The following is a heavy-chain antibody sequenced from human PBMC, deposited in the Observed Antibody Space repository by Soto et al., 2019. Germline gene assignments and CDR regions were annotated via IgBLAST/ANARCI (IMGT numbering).Heavy chain of an antibody. J-gene: IGHJ6*02. CDR1: GFIFSDYG. V-gene: IGHV3-23*01. Sequence: GGSLRLSCAASGFIFSDYGISWVRQAPGKGLEWVSAIDNRGESIYYADSVKGRLTISRDNPKNTVYLQMSSLRAEDTATYYCAKGGRPPREPFMDVWGQGTTVTVSS. CDR2: IDNRGESI. D-gene: IGHD1-1*01. CDR3: AKGGRPPREPFMDV.